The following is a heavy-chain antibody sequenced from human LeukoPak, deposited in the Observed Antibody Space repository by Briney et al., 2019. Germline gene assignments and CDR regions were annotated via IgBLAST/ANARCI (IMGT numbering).Heavy chain of an antibody. CDR2: IYPTGNT. Sequence: PAETLCLSCSVSGGAIISYYWSWIRQPAGKGPEWIGRIYPTGNTDYNPSLKTRGTMTTDLSKKQFSLRLRSVTAADTAVYYCARLKFYDSTGYSPCYYMDVWGKGTAVTVSS. J-gene: IGHJ6*03. CDR3: ARLKFYDSTGYSPCYYMDV. V-gene: IGHV4-4*07. CDR1: GGAIISYY. D-gene: IGHD3-22*01.